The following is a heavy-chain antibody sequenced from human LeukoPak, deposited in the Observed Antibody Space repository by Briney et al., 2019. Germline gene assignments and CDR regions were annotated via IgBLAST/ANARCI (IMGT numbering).Heavy chain of an antibody. CDR3: ARGRIVEEV. Sequence: SETLSLTCAVYGGSFNDYYRSWIRQPPGKGLEWIGEINHSGRTNYNPSLKSRVTMSVDTSKNQFSLKVSSMTAADTAVYYCARGRIVEEVWGQGTLVTVSS. CDR2: INHSGRT. CDR1: GGSFNDYY. D-gene: IGHD2-15*01. J-gene: IGHJ4*02. V-gene: IGHV4-34*01.